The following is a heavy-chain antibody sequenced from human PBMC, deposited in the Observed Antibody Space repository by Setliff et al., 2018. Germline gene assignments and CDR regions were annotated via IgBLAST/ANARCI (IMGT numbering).Heavy chain of an antibody. Sequence: GGSLRLSCAASGFTFSSYGMNWVRQAPGKGLEWVSCISGGSSYIHYEDSMKGRFTISRDDAKNSVYLQINSLRAEDTAVYYCARDRAWFDPWGQGTLVTVSS. CDR2: ISGGSSYI. CDR1: GFTFSSYG. CDR3: ARDRAWFDP. V-gene: IGHV3-21*01. J-gene: IGHJ5*02.